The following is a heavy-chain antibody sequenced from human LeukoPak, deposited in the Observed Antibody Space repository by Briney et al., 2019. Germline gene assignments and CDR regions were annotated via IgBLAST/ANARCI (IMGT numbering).Heavy chain of an antibody. CDR1: GFTVTTNY. J-gene: IGHJ4*02. D-gene: IGHD3-10*01. CDR3: ARDRRFGELLSIFDY. V-gene: IGHV3-66*01. Sequence: PGGSLRLSCAASGFTVTTNYMSWVRQAPGKGLEWVSIIYSGGSTYYADSVKGRFTISRDNAKNPLYLQMNSLRAEDTAVYYCARDRRFGELLSIFDYWGQGTLVTVSS. CDR2: IYSGGST.